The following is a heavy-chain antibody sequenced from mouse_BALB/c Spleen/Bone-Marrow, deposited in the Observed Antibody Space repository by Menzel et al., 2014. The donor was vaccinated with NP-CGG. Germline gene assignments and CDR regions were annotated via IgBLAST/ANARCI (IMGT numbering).Heavy chain of an antibody. Sequence: QVQLQQPGAELVRPGASVELSCKASGYTFTSYWINWVKQRPGQGLEWIGNIYPSDSYTNYNQKFKDKATLTVDKSSSTAYMQLSSPTSEDSAVYYCTREGYYGSSYVDYWGQGTTLTVSS. CDR3: TREGYYGSSYVDY. V-gene: IGHV1-69*02. CDR1: GYTFTSYW. CDR2: IYPSDSYT. J-gene: IGHJ2*01. D-gene: IGHD1-1*01.